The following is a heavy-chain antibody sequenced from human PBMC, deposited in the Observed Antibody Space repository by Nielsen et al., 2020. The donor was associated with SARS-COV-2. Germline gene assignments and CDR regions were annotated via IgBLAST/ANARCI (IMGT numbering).Heavy chain of an antibody. V-gene: IGHV3-20*03. Sequence: VRQAPGKGLEWVSGINWNGGSTGYADSVKGRFTISRDNAKNSLYLQMKSLRVEDTAVYYCAKDHAEQQLEDYSYHGMDVWGQGTTVTVSS. CDR2: INWNGGST. CDR3: AKDHAEQQLEDYSYHGMDV. J-gene: IGHJ6*02. D-gene: IGHD6-13*01.